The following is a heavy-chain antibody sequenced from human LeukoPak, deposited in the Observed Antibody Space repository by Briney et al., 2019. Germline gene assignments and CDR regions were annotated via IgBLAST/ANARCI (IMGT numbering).Heavy chain of an antibody. Sequence: ASVKVSCKASGYTFTSYDINWVRQATGQGLEWMGWMNPNSGNTGYAQKFQGRVTMTRNTSISTAYMELSSLRSEDTAVYYKGRILLRFDWFDPWGQGTLVTVSS. CDR3: GRILLRFDWFDP. J-gene: IGHJ5*02. CDR1: GYTFTSYD. CDR2: MNPNSGNT. D-gene: IGHD3-10*01. V-gene: IGHV1-8*01.